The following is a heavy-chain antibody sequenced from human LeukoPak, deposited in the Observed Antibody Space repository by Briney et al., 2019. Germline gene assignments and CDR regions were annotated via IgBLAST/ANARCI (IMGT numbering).Heavy chain of an antibody. Sequence: SETLSLTCTVSGGSISSYYWSWIRQPPGKGLEWIGYIYYSGSTNYNPSLKSRVTISVDTSKNQFSLKLSSVTAADTAVYYCARERRDIVVVPAAMVSDYYYYYMDVWGKGTTVTISS. CDR1: GGSISSYY. CDR3: ARERRDIVVVPAAMVSDYYYYYMDV. CDR2: IYYSGST. J-gene: IGHJ6*03. V-gene: IGHV4-59*01. D-gene: IGHD2-2*01.